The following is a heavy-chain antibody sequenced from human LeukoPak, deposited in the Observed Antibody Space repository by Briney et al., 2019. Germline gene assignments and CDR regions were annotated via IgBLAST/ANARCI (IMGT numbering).Heavy chain of an antibody. V-gene: IGHV3-73*01. CDR2: IRSKANSYAT. J-gene: IGHJ4*02. Sequence: PGGSLRLSCAASGFTFSGSAMHWVRQASGKGRGWVGRIRSKANSYATAYAASVKGRFTISRDDSKNTAYLQMNSLKTEDTAVYYCTRPGYSYGPGWGQGTLVTVSS. CDR1: GFTFSGSA. D-gene: IGHD5-18*01. CDR3: TRPGYSYGPG.